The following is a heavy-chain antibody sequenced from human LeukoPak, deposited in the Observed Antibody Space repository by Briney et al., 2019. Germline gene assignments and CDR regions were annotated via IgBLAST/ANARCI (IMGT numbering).Heavy chain of an antibody. D-gene: IGHD2-2*02. CDR1: GFTFSSYG. CDR2: IRYDGSNK. CDR3: AKAGYCSSTSCYTRSGFDP. V-gene: IGHV3-30*02. Sequence: PGGSLRLSCAASGFTFSSYGMHWVRQAPGKGLEWVALIRYDGSNKYYADSVKGRFTISRDNSKNTLYLQMNSLRAEDTAVYYCAKAGYCSSTSCYTRSGFDPWGQGTLATVSS. J-gene: IGHJ5*02.